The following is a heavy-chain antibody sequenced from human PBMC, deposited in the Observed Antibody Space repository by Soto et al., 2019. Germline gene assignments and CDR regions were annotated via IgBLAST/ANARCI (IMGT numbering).Heavy chain of an antibody. Sequence: QVQLQESGPGLVKPSQTLSLTCTVSGGPISSGGYYWSWIRQHPGKGLEWVGYVYYSGNTDYNPSRKSRVTISVDTSKNQFALKLSSVTSADTAVYFCARVPGPWGQGTLVTVSS. CDR3: ARVPGP. V-gene: IGHV4-31*03. J-gene: IGHJ5*02. CDR2: VYYSGNT. CDR1: GGPISSGGYY.